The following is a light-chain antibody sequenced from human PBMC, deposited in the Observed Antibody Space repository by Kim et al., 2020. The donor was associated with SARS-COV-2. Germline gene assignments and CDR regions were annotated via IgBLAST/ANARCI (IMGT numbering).Light chain of an antibody. CDR3: SSYTRSSTNYV. V-gene: IGLV2-14*03. CDR2: DVS. Sequence: QSITISCTGSSSDVGGYNYVSWYQQHPGKAPKLMIFDVSNRPPGISNRFSGSKSGNTASLTISGLQAEDEADYYCSSYTRSSTNYVFGTGTKVTVL. CDR1: SSDVGGYNY. J-gene: IGLJ1*01.